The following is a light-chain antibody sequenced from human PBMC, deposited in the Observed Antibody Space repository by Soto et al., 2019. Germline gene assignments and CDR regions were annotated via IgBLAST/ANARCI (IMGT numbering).Light chain of an antibody. V-gene: IGKV1-27*01. Sequence: QMTQSPSSLSASVGDRVTITCRASQDISNYLAWYQQKPGGAPKLLIYEASTLQSGVPSRFSGSGSGADFTLTISSLQPEDVAIYYCQKYNDAPRTFGQGTRMEMK. CDR2: EAS. J-gene: IGKJ1*01. CDR3: QKYNDAPRT. CDR1: QDISNY.